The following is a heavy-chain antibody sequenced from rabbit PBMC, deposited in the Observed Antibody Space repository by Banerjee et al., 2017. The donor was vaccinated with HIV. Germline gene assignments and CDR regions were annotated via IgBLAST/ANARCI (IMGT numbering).Heavy chain of an antibody. CDR2: IDNGDGNT. D-gene: IGHD4-1*01. V-gene: IGHV1S47*01. J-gene: IGHJ4*01. CDR3: ARDGDWSTGWGVFNL. Sequence: QEQLVESGGGLVQPEGSLTLTCKASGFDFSSNVMCWVRQAPGKGPEWIACIDNGDGNTYYASWAKGRFTISKTSSTTVTLQMTSLTAADTATYFCARDGDWSTGWGVFNLWGPGTLVTVS. CDR1: GFDFSSNV.